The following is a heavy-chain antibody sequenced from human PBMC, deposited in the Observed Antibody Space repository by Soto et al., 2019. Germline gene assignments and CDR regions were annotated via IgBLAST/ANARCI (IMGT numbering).Heavy chain of an antibody. CDR1: GGSISSSSYY. CDR2: IYYSGST. D-gene: IGHD3-16*02. V-gene: IGHV4-39*01. CDR3: ARIRIMITFGGVIVGPDFDY. J-gene: IGHJ4*02. Sequence: SETLSLTCTVSGGSISSSSYYWGWIRQPPGKGLEWIGSIYYSGSTYYNPSLKSRVTISVDTSKNQFSLKLSSVTAADTAVYYCARIRIMITFGGVIVGPDFDYWGQGTLVTVSS.